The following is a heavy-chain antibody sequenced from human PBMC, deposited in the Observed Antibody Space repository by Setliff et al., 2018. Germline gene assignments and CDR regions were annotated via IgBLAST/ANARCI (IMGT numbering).Heavy chain of an antibody. J-gene: IGHJ4*02. CDR1: GGSISDYY. D-gene: IGHD2-2*01. CDR2: IYYSGST. V-gene: IGHV4-59*08. Sequence: KSSETLSLTCTVSGGSISDYYWSWIRQSPGKGLEWIGNIYYSGSTNYNPSLKSRVTISVDTSKNQFSLKLSSVTAADTAVYYCATNPYQLLNFDYWGQGTLVTVSS. CDR3: ATNPYQLLNFDY.